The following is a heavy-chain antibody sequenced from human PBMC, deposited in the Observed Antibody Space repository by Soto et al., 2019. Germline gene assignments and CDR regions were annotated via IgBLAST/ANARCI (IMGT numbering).Heavy chain of an antibody. Sequence: PSETLSLTCTVSGVSINTYYWSWIRQPPGKGLEWIGEINHSGSTNYNPSLKSRVTISVDTSKNQFSLKLSSVTAADTAVYYCARPLFYGDYGYWGHGTLVTVSS. D-gene: IGHD4-17*01. CDR3: ARPLFYGDYGY. CDR2: INHSGST. V-gene: IGHV4-34*01. CDR1: GVSINTYY. J-gene: IGHJ4*01.